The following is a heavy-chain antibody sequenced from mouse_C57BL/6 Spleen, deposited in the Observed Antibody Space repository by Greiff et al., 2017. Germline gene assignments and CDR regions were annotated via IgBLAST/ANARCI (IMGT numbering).Heavy chain of an antibody. CDR2: ISSGSSTI. V-gene: IGHV5-17*01. D-gene: IGHD4-1*01. CDR3: ARLGKDYFDY. J-gene: IGHJ2*01. Sequence: DVHLVESGGGLVKPGGSLKLSCAASGFTFSDYGMHWVRQAPEKGLEWVAYISSGSSTICYADTVKGRITISRDNAKNTLFLQMTSLRSEDTAMYYCARLGKDYFDYWGQGTTLTVSS. CDR1: GFTFSDYG.